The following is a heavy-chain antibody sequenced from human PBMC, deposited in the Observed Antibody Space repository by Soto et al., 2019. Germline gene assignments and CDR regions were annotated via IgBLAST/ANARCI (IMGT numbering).Heavy chain of an antibody. V-gene: IGHV1-69*01. CDR1: GGTFSKYA. D-gene: IGHD3-22*01. Sequence: QEQLVQSGAEVKNPGSSVKVSCKASGGTFSKYAFSWVRQAPGQGLEWMGGIIPLFGTADYAQRFQGRVTITADESTTTTYMELSSLRSEDTAVYYCARAWPRGTMIGLENVNYGMDVWGQGTTVTVSS. CDR3: ARAWPRGTMIGLENVNYGMDV. J-gene: IGHJ6*02. CDR2: IIPLFGTA.